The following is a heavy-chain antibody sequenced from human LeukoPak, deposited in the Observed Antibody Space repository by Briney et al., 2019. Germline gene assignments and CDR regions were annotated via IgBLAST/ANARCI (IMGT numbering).Heavy chain of an antibody. Sequence: KSSETLSLTCTVSGGSISSSSYYWGWIRQPPGKGLEWIGSIYYSGSTYYNPSLKSRVTISVDTSKNQFSLKLSSVTAADTAVYYCARARGYSYGSLFDYWGQGTLVTVSS. V-gene: IGHV4-39*07. J-gene: IGHJ4*02. D-gene: IGHD5-18*01. CDR3: ARARGYSYGSLFDY. CDR2: IYYSGST. CDR1: GGSISSSSYY.